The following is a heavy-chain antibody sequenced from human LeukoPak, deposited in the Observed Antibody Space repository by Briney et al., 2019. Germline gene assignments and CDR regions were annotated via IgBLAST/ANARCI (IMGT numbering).Heavy chain of an antibody. J-gene: IGHJ3*02. D-gene: IGHD3-3*01. CDR2: IRSKAYGGTT. Sequence: GGSMRLSCTASGFTFGDYAMSWFRQAPGKGLEWVGFIRSKAYGGTTEYAASVKGRFTISRDDSKSIAYLQMNSLKTEDTAVYYCTRVYYDFWSGYYRGAFDIWGQGTMVTVSS. V-gene: IGHV3-49*03. CDR1: GFTFGDYA. CDR3: TRVYYDFWSGYYRGAFDI.